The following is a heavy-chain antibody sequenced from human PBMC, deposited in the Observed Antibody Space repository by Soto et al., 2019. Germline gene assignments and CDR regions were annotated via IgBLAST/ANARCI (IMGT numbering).Heavy chain of an antibody. Sequence: SENLSLTCTVSGGSISSGGYYWSWIRQHPGKGLEWIGYIYYSGSTYYNPSLKSRVTISVDTSKNQFSLKLSSVTAADTAVYYCASSHYYDSSGYYGAFDIWGQGTMVTVSS. J-gene: IGHJ3*02. D-gene: IGHD3-22*01. V-gene: IGHV4-31*03. CDR1: GGSISSGGYY. CDR2: IYYSGST. CDR3: ASSHYYDSSGYYGAFDI.